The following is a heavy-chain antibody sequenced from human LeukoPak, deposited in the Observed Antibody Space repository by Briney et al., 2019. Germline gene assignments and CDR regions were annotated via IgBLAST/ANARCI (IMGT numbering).Heavy chain of an antibody. CDR1: GFTFSSYG. Sequence: PGRSLRLSCAASGFTFSSYGMHWVRQAPGKGLEWVAVIWYDGSNKYYADSVKGRFTISRDNSKNTLYLQMNSLRAEDTAVYYCARSPARASCGPFDIWGQGTMVTVSS. V-gene: IGHV3-33*01. J-gene: IGHJ3*02. D-gene: IGHD2-15*01. CDR2: IWYDGSNK. CDR3: ARSPARASCGPFDI.